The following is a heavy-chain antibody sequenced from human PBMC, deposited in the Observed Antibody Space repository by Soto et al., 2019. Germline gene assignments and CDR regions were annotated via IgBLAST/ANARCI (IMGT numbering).Heavy chain of an antibody. J-gene: IGHJ4*02. CDR1: GGSISSGGYS. Sequence: QLQLQESGSGLVKPSQTLSPTCAVSGGSISSGGYSWSWIRQPPGKGLEWIGYIYHSGSTYYNPSLEIRVTIXVXRTXNHFSLKLSSVTAADTAVYYCASSHAGAHITAAVHWGQGTLVTVSS. D-gene: IGHD6-13*01. V-gene: IGHV4-30-2*01. CDR2: IYHSGST. CDR3: ASSHAGAHITAAVH.